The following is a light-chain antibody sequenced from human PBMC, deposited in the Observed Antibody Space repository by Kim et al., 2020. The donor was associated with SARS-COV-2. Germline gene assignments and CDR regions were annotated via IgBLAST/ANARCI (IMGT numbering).Light chain of an antibody. Sequence: ATINCKSGQSVLYSSDNKNYLAWYQQKPGQPPKLLIYWASTRESGVPDRFSGSGSGTDFTLTISSLQAEDVAVYYCRQYYSTPPTFGQGTKVDIK. J-gene: IGKJ1*01. CDR1: QSVLYSSDNKNY. CDR3: RQYYSTPPT. V-gene: IGKV4-1*01. CDR2: WAS.